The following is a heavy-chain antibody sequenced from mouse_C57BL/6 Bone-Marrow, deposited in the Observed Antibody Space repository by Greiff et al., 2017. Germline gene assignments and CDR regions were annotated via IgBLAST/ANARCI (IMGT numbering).Heavy chain of an antibody. D-gene: IGHD2-1*01. V-gene: IGHV5-4*03. J-gene: IGHJ4*01. CDR1: GFTFSSYA. CDR2: ISDGGSYT. CDR3: ARTVYGNYGYDMDY. Sequence: EVNVVESGGGLVKPGGSLKLSCAASGFTFSSYAMSWVRQTPEKRLEWVATISDGGSYTYYPDNVKGRFTISRDNAKNNLYLQLSHLKSEDTAMYYCARTVYGNYGYDMDYWGQGTSVTVSS.